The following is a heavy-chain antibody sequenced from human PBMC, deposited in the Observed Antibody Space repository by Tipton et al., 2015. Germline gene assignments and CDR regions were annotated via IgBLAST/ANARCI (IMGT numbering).Heavy chain of an antibody. V-gene: IGHV3-30*01. CDR1: GFTISRFG. CDR3: AREPQEILTSYYLDF. D-gene: IGHD3-9*01. J-gene: IGHJ4*02. Sequence: SLRLSCAASGFTISRFGMHWVRQAPGKGLEWLSLISSDEGNKDYADSVKGRFTISRDNSKNTLYLQMDSLRPEDTAVYYCAREPQEILTSYYLDFWGQGTLVTVSS. CDR2: ISSDEGNK.